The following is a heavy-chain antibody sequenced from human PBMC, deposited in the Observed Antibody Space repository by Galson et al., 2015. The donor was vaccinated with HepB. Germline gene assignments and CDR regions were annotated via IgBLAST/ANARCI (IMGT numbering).Heavy chain of an antibody. CDR2: ISYDGSNK. D-gene: IGHD6-19*01. CDR1: GFTFSSYG. J-gene: IGHJ6*03. V-gene: IGHV3-30*03. Sequence: SLRLSCAASGFTFSSYGMHWVRQAPGKGLEWVAVISYDGSNKYYADSVKGRFTISRDNSKNTLYLQMNSLRAEDTAVYYCAVAGPYYYMDVWGKGTTVTVSS. CDR3: AVAGPYYYMDV.